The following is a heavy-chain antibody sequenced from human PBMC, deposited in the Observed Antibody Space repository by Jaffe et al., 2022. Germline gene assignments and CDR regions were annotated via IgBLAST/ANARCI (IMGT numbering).Heavy chain of an antibody. CDR1: GYSISSGYY. D-gene: IGHD5-12*01. CDR2: IYHSGST. Sequence: QVQLQESGPGLVKPSETLSLTCAVSGYSISSGYYWGWIRQPPGKGLEWIGSIYHSGSTYYNPSLKSRVTISVDTSKNQFSLKLSSVTAADTAVYYCARYIVATFGGADAFDIWGQGTMVTVSS. V-gene: IGHV4-38-2*01. CDR3: ARYIVATFGGADAFDI. J-gene: IGHJ3*02.